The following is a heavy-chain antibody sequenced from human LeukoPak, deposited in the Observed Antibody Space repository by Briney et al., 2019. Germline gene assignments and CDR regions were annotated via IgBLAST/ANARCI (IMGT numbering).Heavy chain of an antibody. CDR3: ATTTSLFT. J-gene: IGHJ5*02. CDR1: GYTFTDYY. V-gene: IGHV1-69-2*01. D-gene: IGHD1-1*01. Sequence: ASVKVSLKVSGYTFTDYYMHWVQQAPGKGLEWMGLVDPEDGETIYAEKFQGRVTMTAATSTDTAYMELSSLRSEDTAVYYCATTTSLFTWGQGTLVTVSS. CDR2: VDPEDGET.